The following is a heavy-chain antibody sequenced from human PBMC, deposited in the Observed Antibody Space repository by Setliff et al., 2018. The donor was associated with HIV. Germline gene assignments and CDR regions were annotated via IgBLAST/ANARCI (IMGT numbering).Heavy chain of an antibody. CDR3: ARDLKRPNSNFWGGYPIPFDS. V-gene: IGHV7-4-1*02. J-gene: IGHJ4*02. CDR2: INTNTGNP. CDR1: GYTFTDYY. Sequence: ASVKVSCKASGYTFTDYYIHWVRQAPGQGLELMGWINTNTGNPTYAQGFTGRFVFSLDTSVSTAYLQISSLKAEDTAVYFCARDLKRPNSNFWGGYPIPFDSWGQGTLVTVSS. D-gene: IGHD3-3*01.